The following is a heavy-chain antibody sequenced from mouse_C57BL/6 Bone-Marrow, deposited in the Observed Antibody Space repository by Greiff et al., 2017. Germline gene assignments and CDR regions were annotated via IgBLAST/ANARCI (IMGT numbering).Heavy chain of an antibody. CDR1: GFSFNTYA. Sequence: EVKLVESGGGLVQPKGSLKLSCAASGFSFNTYAMNWVRQAPGKGLEWVARIRSKSNNYATYYADSVKDRFTISRDDSESMLYLQMNNLKTEDTAMYYCVRPYSDYYGSSWFAYWGQGTLVTVSA. CDR3: VRPYSDYYGSSWFAY. CDR2: IRSKSNNYAT. D-gene: IGHD1-1*01. V-gene: IGHV10-1*01. J-gene: IGHJ3*01.